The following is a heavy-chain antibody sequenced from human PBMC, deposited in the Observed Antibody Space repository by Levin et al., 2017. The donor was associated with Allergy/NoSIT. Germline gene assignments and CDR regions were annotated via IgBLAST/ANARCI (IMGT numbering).Heavy chain of an antibody. CDR1: GGSISSYY. D-gene: IGHD6-19*01. CDR3: AGGIIAVADLDY. J-gene: IGHJ4*02. Sequence: PSETLSLTCTVSGGSISSYYWSWIRQPPGKGLEWIGYIYYSGSTNYNPSLKSRVTISVDTSKNQFSLKLSSVTAADTAVYYCAGGIIAVADLDYWGQGTLVTVSS. V-gene: IGHV4-59*01. CDR2: IYYSGST.